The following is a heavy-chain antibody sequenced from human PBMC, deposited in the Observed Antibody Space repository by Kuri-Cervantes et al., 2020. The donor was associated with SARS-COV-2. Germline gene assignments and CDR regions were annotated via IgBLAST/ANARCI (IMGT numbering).Heavy chain of an antibody. D-gene: IGHD1-26*01. V-gene: IGHV3-66*01. J-gene: IGHJ6*02. Sequence: GESPKIPFAASGFTVNSNYTSWVRQAPGKGLEWVSVIYTGGSTYYEDPVKGRSTISRDNYKNTLYLQMNSLSAEYAAVYYCSSSGSPYYYYGMDVWGQGTMVTVSS. CDR2: IYTGGST. CDR3: SSSGSPYYYYGMDV. CDR1: GFTVNSNY.